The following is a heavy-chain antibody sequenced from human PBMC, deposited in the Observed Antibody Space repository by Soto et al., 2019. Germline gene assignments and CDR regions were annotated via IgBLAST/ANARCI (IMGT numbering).Heavy chain of an antibody. V-gene: IGHV4-38-2*01. D-gene: IGHD2-21*02. J-gene: IGHJ5*02. CDR2: VYHTGTT. CDR1: GSSISSGYY. CDR3: ERASGGTSGWGHWPDT. Sequence: PSETLSLTCAVSGSSISSGYYWGWIRQSPGKGLEWIGSVYHTGTTYYNPSFQSRVTISINTSNNQFSLKLRSVTAADAAVYYCERASGGTSGWGHWPDTWGQGTLVTVSS.